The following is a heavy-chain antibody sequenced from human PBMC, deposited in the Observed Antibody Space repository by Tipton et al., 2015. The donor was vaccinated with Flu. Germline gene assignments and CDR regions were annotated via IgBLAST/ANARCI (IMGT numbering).Heavy chain of an antibody. V-gene: IGHV4-4*07. CDR2: ISTSGST. CDR1: GGSISTSY. CDR3: ASDLRDYSGYTGGDAFDM. J-gene: IGHJ3*02. D-gene: IGHD5-12*01. Sequence: TLSLTCTVSGGSISTSYWSWIRQPAGKGLEWIGRISTSGSTNYNASLESRVTLSRDTSKNHISLRLTSATAADTALYYCASDLRDYSGYTGGDAFDMWGRGIMVFVSS.